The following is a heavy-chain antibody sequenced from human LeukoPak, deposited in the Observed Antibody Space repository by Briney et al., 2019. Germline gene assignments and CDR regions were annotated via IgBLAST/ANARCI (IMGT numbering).Heavy chain of an antibody. D-gene: IGHD2-21*01. Sequence: GGSLRLSCAASGFIFSAYGMHWVRQAPGEGLEWVAYIRHDESRTFYADSVKGRFTISRDDSKNTLYLQMHSLRAEDTALYYCAKPVIPSSYQETYYMDVWGKGTTVTVS. CDR3: AKPVIPSSYQETYYMDV. CDR1: GFIFSAYG. V-gene: IGHV3-30*02. J-gene: IGHJ6*03. CDR2: IRHDESRT.